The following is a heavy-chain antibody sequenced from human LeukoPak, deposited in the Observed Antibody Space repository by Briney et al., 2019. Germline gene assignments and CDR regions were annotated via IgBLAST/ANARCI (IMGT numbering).Heavy chain of an antibody. J-gene: IGHJ6*02. Sequence: GASVKVSCKASGYTFTGYYMHWVRQAPGQGLEWMGWINPNSGGTNYAQKFQGRVTMTRDTSISTAYMELSRLRSDDTAVYYCARDLQANCSGGSCYSSGYYYYGMDVWGQGTTVTVSS. V-gene: IGHV1-2*02. CDR2: INPNSGGT. CDR3: ARDLQANCSGGSCYSSGYYYYGMDV. CDR1: GYTFTGYY. D-gene: IGHD2-15*01.